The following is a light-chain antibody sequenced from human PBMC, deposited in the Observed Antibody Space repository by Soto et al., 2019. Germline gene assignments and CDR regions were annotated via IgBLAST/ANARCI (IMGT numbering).Light chain of an antibody. V-gene: IGKV3-11*01. CDR1: QNVFSY. CDR3: QQRSTWPPA. J-gene: IGKJ2*01. CDR2: DAS. Sequence: DTVLTQSPATLSLSPGERATLSCRASQNVFSYLGWYQHKPGQAPRLLIYDASNRATGIPARFSGSGSGTDFTLTISSLEPEDSAVYYCQQRSTWPPAFGQGTQLEIK.